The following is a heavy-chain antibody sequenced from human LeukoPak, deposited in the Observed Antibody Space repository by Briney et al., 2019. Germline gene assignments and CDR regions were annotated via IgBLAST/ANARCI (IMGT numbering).Heavy chain of an antibody. D-gene: IGHD3-10*01. J-gene: IGHJ4*02. V-gene: IGHV3-74*01. CDR2: INSDASST. CDR3: ARAFGLDY. CDR1: GFTFSSYW. Sequence: SGGSLRLSCAASGFTFSSYWIHWVRHAPGKGLVWGSRINSDASSTSYADSVKGRFTISRDNAKNTLYLQMNSLRAEDTAVYYCARAFGLDYWGQGILVTVSS.